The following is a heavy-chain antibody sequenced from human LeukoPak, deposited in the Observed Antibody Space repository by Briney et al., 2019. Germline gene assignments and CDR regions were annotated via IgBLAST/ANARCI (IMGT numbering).Heavy chain of an antibody. CDR3: ARVSMITFGGVIDKGGYYFDY. V-gene: IGHV1-69*06. CDR1: GGTFSSYA. Sequence: SVKVSCKASGGTFSSYAISWERQAPGQGLEWMGGIIPIFGTANYAQKFQGRVTITADKSTSTAYMELSSLRSEDTAVYYCARVSMITFGGVIDKGGYYFDYWGQGTLVTVSS. CDR2: IIPIFGTA. D-gene: IGHD3-16*02. J-gene: IGHJ4*02.